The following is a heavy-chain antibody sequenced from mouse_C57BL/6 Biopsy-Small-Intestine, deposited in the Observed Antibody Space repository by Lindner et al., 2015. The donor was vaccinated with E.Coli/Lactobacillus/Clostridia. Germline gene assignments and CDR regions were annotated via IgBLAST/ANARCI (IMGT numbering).Heavy chain of an antibody. CDR2: MNPTSGYT. J-gene: IGHJ1*03. CDR3: ARWDYGSSV. Sequence: LQESGAELAKPGASVKLSCKASGYTFTDYWMHWVKQRPGQGLEWIGYMNPTSGYTNYNQNFKDKATLTADKSSSTAYMQLSSLTYEDSAVYYCARWDYGSSVWGTGTTVTVSS. V-gene: IGHV1-7*01. D-gene: IGHD1-1*01. CDR1: GYTFTDYW.